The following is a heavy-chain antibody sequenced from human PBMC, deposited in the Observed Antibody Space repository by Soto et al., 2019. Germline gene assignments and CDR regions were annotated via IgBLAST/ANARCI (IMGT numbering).Heavy chain of an antibody. D-gene: IGHD2-15*01. CDR3: GRYCSGGSCHTLDYYGMDV. CDR2: IIPVFGTT. V-gene: IGHV1-69*13. Sequence: SVKVSCKASGVTFRNYGIGWVRQAPGQGLEWMGGIIPVFGTTNYAQKFQGRVTITADESTSTAYIEVSSLRSEDTAMFYCGRYCSGGSCHTLDYYGMDVWVQATTVTVSS. J-gene: IGHJ6*02. CDR1: GVTFRNYG.